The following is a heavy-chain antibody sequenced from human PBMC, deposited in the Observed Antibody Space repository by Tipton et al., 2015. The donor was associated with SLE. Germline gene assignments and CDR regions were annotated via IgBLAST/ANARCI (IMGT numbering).Heavy chain of an antibody. V-gene: IGHV4-39*01. CDR3: ARQVTNRWHVVWLDP. CDR1: GGSISSSSYY. J-gene: IGHJ5*02. Sequence: TLSLTCTVSGGSISSSSYYWGWIRQPPGKGLEWIGSIFYSGSSYYNPSLKSRVTIYVDTSKNQFSLKLSSVTAADTAVYYCARQVTNRWHVVWLDPWGQGTLVTVSS. D-gene: IGHD2-15*01. CDR2: IFYSGSS.